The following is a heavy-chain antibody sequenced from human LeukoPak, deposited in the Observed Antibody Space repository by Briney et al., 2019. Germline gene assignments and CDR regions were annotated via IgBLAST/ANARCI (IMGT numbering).Heavy chain of an antibody. D-gene: IGHD3-10*01. CDR2: KNPNSGNT. J-gene: IGHJ5*02. CDR1: GYTFTSYE. Sequence: ASAKVSCKASGYTFTSYEINWVRQATGQGLEWMGWKNPNSGNTGYAQKFQGRVTMTRNTSISTAYMELSSLRSEDTAVYYCARGRPKTLLWFREFPWKTNWFDPWGQGTLVTVSS. V-gene: IGHV1-8*01. CDR3: ARGRPKTLLWFREFPWKTNWFDP.